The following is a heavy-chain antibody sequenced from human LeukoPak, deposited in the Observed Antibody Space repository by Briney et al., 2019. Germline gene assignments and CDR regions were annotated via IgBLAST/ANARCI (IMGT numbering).Heavy chain of an antibody. D-gene: IGHD6-13*01. Sequence: SETLSLTCAVYVGSFSGYYWTWIRQPPGKGLEWIGEINHSGSTNYNPSLKSRVSISVDTSKNQFSLKLSSVTAADTAVYYCASSGYSSSWQWYWGQGTLVTVSS. CDR2: INHSGST. V-gene: IGHV4-34*01. CDR1: VGSFSGYY. CDR3: ASSGYSSSWQWY. J-gene: IGHJ4*02.